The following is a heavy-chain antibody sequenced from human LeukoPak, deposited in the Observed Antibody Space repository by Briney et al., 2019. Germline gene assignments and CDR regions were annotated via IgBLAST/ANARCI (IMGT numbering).Heavy chain of an antibody. CDR1: GFTFSSYW. J-gene: IGHJ4*02. Sequence: GGSLRLSCAASGFTFSSYWVNWVRQAPGKGLEWVANIKQDGSETYYVDSVKGRFTISRDNAKNSLYLQMNSLRAEDTAVYYCARLREIPVFGVVTKSTSYFDYWGQGTLVTVSS. CDR2: IKQDGSET. V-gene: IGHV3-7*01. CDR3: ARLREIPVFGVVTKSTSYFDY. D-gene: IGHD3-3*01.